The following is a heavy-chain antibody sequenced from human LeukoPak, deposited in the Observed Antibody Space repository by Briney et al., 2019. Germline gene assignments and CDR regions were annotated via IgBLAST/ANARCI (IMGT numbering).Heavy chain of an antibody. Sequence: PSETLSLTCTVSGGSISRYYWSWIRQPPGKGLEWIGYIYYSGSTNYNPSLKSRVTISFDTSKNQFSLELSSVAAADTAVYYCARGGGSDFDYWGQGTLVTVSS. D-gene: IGHD2-15*01. V-gene: IGHV4-59*01. CDR3: ARGGGSDFDY. J-gene: IGHJ4*02. CDR1: GGSISRYY. CDR2: IYYSGST.